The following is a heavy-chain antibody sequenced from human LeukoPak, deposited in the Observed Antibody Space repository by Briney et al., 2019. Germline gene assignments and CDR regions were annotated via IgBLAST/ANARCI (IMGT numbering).Heavy chain of an antibody. D-gene: IGHD6-19*01. J-gene: IGHJ4*02. CDR3: ATTQRQWLAKYHFAY. CDR2: IIPIFGTT. Sequence: GASVKVSCKASGGTFSNYAISWVRQAPGQGLEWMGWIIPIFGTTTYAQKFQGRVTITADESTSTAYMELSSLRSVDTALYYCATTQRQWLAKYHFAYWGQGALVSVSS. CDR1: GGTFSNYA. V-gene: IGHV1-69*13.